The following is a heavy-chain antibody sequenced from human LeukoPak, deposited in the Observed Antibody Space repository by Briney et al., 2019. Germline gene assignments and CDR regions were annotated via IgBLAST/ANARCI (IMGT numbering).Heavy chain of an antibody. CDR1: GFTFDDYA. D-gene: IGHD3-10*01. J-gene: IGHJ4*02. Sequence: GGSLRLSCAASGFTFDDYAMHWVRQAPGKGLEWVSLISWDGGNTYYADSVKGRFTISRDNSKNSLYLQMNSLRAEDTALYYCAKDMAAYYYSSGNIDYWGQGTLVTVSS. CDR3: AKDMAAYYYSSGNIDY. CDR2: ISWDGGNT. V-gene: IGHV3-43D*03.